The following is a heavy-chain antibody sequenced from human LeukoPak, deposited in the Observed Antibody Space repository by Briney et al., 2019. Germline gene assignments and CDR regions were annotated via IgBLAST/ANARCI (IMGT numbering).Heavy chain of an antibody. J-gene: IGHJ6*03. V-gene: IGHV5-51*01. CDR2: IYLGDSDT. CDR3: ARQGQFDMDV. CDR1: GYSFTTYW. D-gene: IGHD5-24*01. Sequence: GESLKISCKGSGYSFTTYWIGWVRQMPGKGPECMGIIYLGDSDTRYSPSFQGQVTISADKSISTAYLQWSSLKASDTAMYYCARQGQFDMDVWGKGTTVTVSS.